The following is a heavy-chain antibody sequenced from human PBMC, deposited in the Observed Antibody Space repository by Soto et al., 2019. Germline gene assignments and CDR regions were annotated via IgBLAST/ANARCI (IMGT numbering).Heavy chain of an antibody. D-gene: IGHD2-21*02. J-gene: IGHJ4*02. V-gene: IGHV1-69*01. Sequence: QVQLVQSGAEVKKPGSSVKVSCKASGGTFSSYAISWVRQAPGQGLEWMGDIIPSFGTANYAQKFQGRVTFTADESTSTAYMELRSLRSEDTAVYYCARAVAYCGSDCTFDYWGQGTLVTVSS. CDR1: GGTFSSYA. CDR3: ARAVAYCGSDCTFDY. CDR2: IIPSFGTA.